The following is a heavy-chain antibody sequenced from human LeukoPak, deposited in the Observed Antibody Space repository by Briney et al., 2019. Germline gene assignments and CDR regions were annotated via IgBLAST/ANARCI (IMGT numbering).Heavy chain of an antibody. CDR3: VRYCSGGDCLRSFDI. J-gene: IGHJ3*02. CDR2: IYTGGIT. V-gene: IGHV3-66*01. Sequence: GGSLTLSCAASGFTVSNNYMTLVRQAPGKGLEWLSVIYTGGITYYADSVKGRFTISRDNSKNTLYLQMNSLRAEDTAVYYCVRYCSGGDCLRSFDIWGQGTMVTVSS. D-gene: IGHD2-15*01. CDR1: GFTVSNNY.